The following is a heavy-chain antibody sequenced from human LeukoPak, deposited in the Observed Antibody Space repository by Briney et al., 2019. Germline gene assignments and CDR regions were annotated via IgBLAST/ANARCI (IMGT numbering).Heavy chain of an antibody. Sequence: PGGSLRLSCAASGFTFSSYSMSWVRQAPGKGLEWVSAISGSGGSTYYADSVKGRFTISRDNSKNTLYLQMNSLRAEDTAVYYCAKDMFGGYDFNYWGQGTLVTVSS. CDR2: ISGSGGST. CDR1: GFTFSSYS. J-gene: IGHJ4*02. V-gene: IGHV3-23*01. D-gene: IGHD5-12*01. CDR3: AKDMFGGYDFNY.